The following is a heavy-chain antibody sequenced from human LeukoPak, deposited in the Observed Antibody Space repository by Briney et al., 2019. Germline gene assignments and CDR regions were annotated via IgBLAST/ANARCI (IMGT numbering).Heavy chain of an antibody. CDR1: GGSISSGSYY. CDR2: IYTSGST. CDR3: ARGSQAGYKWYWFDP. Sequence: SQTLSLTCTVSGGSISSGSYYWSWIRQPAGKGLEWIGRIYTSGSTNYNPSLKSRFTISVDTSKNQFSLKLSSVTAADTAVYYCARGSQAGYKWYWFDPWGQGTLVTVSS. V-gene: IGHV4-61*02. J-gene: IGHJ5*02. D-gene: IGHD5-24*01.